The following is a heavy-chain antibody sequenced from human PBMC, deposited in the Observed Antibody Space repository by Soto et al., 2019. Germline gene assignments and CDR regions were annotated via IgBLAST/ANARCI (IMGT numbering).Heavy chain of an antibody. CDR2: INPNSGGT. CDR1: GYTFSGYY. Sequence: XSVKVSCKASGYTFSGYYIPWGRQAPGQGLEWMGWINPNSGGTKYAPKFQGGVAMTRDTSITTAYMELSRLRSGDTAVYYCAREPATAKPEGVDFWGQGTLVTVSS. J-gene: IGHJ4*02. D-gene: IGHD1-1*01. V-gene: IGHV1-2*02. CDR3: AREPATAKPEGVDF.